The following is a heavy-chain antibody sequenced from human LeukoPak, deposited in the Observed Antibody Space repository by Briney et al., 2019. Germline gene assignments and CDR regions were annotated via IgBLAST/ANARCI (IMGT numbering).Heavy chain of an antibody. J-gene: IGHJ3*02. CDR3: AKGFYYDSSGYYSAGHAFNI. CDR2: IRYDGSNK. D-gene: IGHD3-22*01. CDR1: GFTFSSYG. V-gene: IGHV3-30*02. Sequence: PGGSLRLSCAASGFTFSSYGMHWVRQAPGKGLEWVAFIRYDGSNKYYADSVKGRFTISRDNSKNTLYLQMNSLRAEDTAVYYCAKGFYYDSSGYYSAGHAFNIWGQGTMVTVSS.